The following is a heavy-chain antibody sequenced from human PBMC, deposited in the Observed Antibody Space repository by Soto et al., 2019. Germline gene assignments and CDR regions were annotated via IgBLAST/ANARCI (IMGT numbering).Heavy chain of an antibody. D-gene: IGHD6-19*01. CDR1: GFTFGDYE. V-gene: IGHV3-11*01. Sequence: QVQLVASGGGLVQPGGSLRLSCAAYGFTFGDYEMSWFRQAAGKGPEWVSVLSRSGNTIYYANSVKGRFSISRDHAENSLYLQMESLRVENTATYFCARSSGWYEAESFDMWGQWTMVTVSA. CDR2: LSRSGNTI. CDR3: ARSSGWYEAESFDM. J-gene: IGHJ3*02.